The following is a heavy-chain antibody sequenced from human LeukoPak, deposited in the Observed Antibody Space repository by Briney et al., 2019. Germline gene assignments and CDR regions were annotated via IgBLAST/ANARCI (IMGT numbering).Heavy chain of an antibody. CDR3: ARDVDTAIIDY. Sequence: SQTLSLTCAISGDSVSSNSAAWDWIRQSASRGLEWLGRTYCRTKWYNDCAVSVKSRININADTSTNQFSLQLNSVTPEDTAVYYCARDVDTAIIDYWGQGTLVTVSS. CDR2: TYCRTKWYN. J-gene: IGHJ4*02. D-gene: IGHD5-18*01. CDR1: GDSVSSNSAA. V-gene: IGHV6-1*01.